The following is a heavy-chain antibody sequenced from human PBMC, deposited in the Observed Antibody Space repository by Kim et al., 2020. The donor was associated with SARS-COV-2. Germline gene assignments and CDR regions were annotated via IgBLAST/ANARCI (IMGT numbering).Heavy chain of an antibody. CDR1: GYTFTSYY. V-gene: IGHV1-46*01. J-gene: IGHJ4*02. CDR2: INPSGGST. D-gene: IGHD3-9*01. CDR3: ARGNYDILTGYRESPYYFDD. Sequence: ASVKVSCKASGYTFTSYYMHWVRQAPGQGLEWMGIINPSGGSTSYAQKFQGRVTMTRDTSTSTVYMELSSLRSEDTAVYYCARGNYDILTGYRESPYYFDDWGQGTLVTVSS.